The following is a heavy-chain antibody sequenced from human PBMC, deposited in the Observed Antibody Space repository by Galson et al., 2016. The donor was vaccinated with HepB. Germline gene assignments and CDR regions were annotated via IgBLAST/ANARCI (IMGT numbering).Heavy chain of an antibody. D-gene: IGHD6-13*01. CDR2: VSLSGRT. CDR1: GGSITSNER. CDR3: TRDGGIRPAYGLDV. J-gene: IGHJ6*02. V-gene: IGHV4-4*02. Sequence: SETLSLTCAVSGGSITSNERWTWVRQSAGKGLEWIGEVSLSGRTTYNPSLNNRVSISLDKAKNQMSLKVTAVTAADTGVYFCTRDGGIRPAYGLDVWGQGTTVTVSS.